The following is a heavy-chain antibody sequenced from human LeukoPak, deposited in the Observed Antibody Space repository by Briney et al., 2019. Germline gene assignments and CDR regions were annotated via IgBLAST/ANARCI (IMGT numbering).Heavy chain of an antibody. D-gene: IGHD6-13*01. Sequence: SETLSLTCAVYGGSFSGYYWSWIRQPPGKGLEWIGEINHSGSTNYNPSLKSRVTISVDTSKNQFSLKLSSVTAADTAVYYCARDMGAAGKQDYWGQGTLVTVSS. CDR3: ARDMGAAGKQDY. V-gene: IGHV4-34*01. CDR2: INHSGST. J-gene: IGHJ4*02. CDR1: GGSFSGYY.